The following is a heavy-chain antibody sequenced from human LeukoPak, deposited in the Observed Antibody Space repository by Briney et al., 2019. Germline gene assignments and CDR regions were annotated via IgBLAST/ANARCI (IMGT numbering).Heavy chain of an antibody. CDR3: ARFRPTAPKRSFDY. V-gene: IGHV3-7*01. Sequence: GGSLRLSCAASGFTFSSYAMSWVRQAPGKGLEWVANIRQDGSSRYYVDSVKGRFTISRDNAKNSLYLQMNSLRAEDTAVYYCARFRPTAPKRSFDYWGQGTLVTVSS. CDR2: IRQDGSSR. D-gene: IGHD1-1*01. CDR1: GFTFSSYA. J-gene: IGHJ4*02.